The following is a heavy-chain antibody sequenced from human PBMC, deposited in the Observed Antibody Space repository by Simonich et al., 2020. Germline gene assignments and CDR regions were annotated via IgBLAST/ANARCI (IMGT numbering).Heavy chain of an antibody. CDR2: INNSGST. V-gene: IGHV4-34*01. Sequence: QVQLQQWGAGLLKPSETLSLTCAVYGGSFSGYYWSWIRQPPGKGLEWIGEINNSGSTNDNPALKSRVTISVDTSKNQFSLKLSSVTAADTAVYYCASPSGSYAGGHAFDIWGQGTMVTVSS. J-gene: IGHJ3*02. CDR3: ASPSGSYAGGHAFDI. D-gene: IGHD1-26*01. CDR1: GGSFSGYY.